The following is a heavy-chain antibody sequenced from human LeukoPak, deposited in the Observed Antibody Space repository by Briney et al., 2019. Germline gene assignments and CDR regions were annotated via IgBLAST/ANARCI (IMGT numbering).Heavy chain of an antibody. CDR1: GYTFTSYY. CDR3: AKSGYSSSWYGGAFDI. CDR2: INPSGGST. J-gene: IGHJ3*02. V-gene: IGHV1-46*01. Sequence: ASVKVSCKASGYTFTSYYMHWVRQAPGQGREWMGIINPSGGSTSYAQKFQGRVTMTRDMSTSTVYMELSSLRSEDTAVYYCAKSGYSSSWYGGAFDIWGQGTMVTVSS. D-gene: IGHD6-13*01.